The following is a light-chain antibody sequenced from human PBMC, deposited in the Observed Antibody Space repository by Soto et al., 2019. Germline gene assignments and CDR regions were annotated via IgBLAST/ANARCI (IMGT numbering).Light chain of an antibody. J-gene: IGKJ4*01. V-gene: IGKV1-33*01. CDR2: DTS. Sequence: DIQMTQSPSSLSASVGDRVTITCRASQSINNYLNWYQQKPGNAPKLLIFDTSDLETGVPSRFSGRGSGTDFTFTISSLQPEDVAAYYCQQYHTLPITFGGGTKVDIK. CDR1: QSINNY. CDR3: QQYHTLPIT.